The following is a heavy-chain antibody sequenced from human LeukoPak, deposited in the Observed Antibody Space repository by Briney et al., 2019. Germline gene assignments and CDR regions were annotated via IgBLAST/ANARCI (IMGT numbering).Heavy chain of an antibody. V-gene: IGHV4-4*09. CDR1: GGSSTHYY. Sequence: PSETLSLTCSVSGGSSTHYYMSWIRQPPGNGLEWIGNIFTSGNTKYNPSLKHRVSILVDTSKNQVSLNLTSVTAADTAVYYCARLWGGSSGNWKTARPSYYYYLDVWGTGTTVTVSS. CDR2: IFTSGNT. J-gene: IGHJ6*03. CDR3: ARLWGGSSGNWKTARPSYYYYLDV. D-gene: IGHD1-1*01.